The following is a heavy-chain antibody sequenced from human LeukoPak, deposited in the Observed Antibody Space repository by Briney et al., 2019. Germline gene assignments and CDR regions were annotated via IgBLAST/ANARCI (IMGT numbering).Heavy chain of an antibody. D-gene: IGHD3-9*01. Sequence: GGSLRLSCAASGFTFSGSAMHWVRQASGKGLEWVGRIRSKANSYATAYAASVKGRFTISRDDSKNTAYLQMNSLKTEDTAVYYCTRPAAPYYDILTGESAFDIWGQGTMVTVSS. CDR1: GFTFSGSA. V-gene: IGHV3-73*01. CDR2: IRSKANSYAT. CDR3: TRPAAPYYDILTGESAFDI. J-gene: IGHJ3*02.